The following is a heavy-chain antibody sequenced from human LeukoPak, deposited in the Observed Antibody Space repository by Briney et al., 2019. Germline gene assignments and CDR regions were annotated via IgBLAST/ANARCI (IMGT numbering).Heavy chain of an antibody. CDR1: GGSISSYY. Sequence: PSETLSLTCTVSGGSISSYYRSWIRQPPGKGLEWIGYIYYSGSTNYNPSLKSRVTISVDTSKNQFSLKLSSVTAADTAVYYCARGQGDSSGDSYYYYYMDVWGKGTTVTISS. CDR3: ARGQGDSSGDSYYYYYMDV. J-gene: IGHJ6*03. V-gene: IGHV4-59*01. D-gene: IGHD6-19*01. CDR2: IYYSGST.